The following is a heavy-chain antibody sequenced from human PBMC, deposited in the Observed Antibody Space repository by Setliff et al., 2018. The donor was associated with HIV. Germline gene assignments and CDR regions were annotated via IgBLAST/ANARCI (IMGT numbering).Heavy chain of an antibody. D-gene: IGHD4-17*01. CDR1: GGTFKNDV. J-gene: IGHJ6*03. V-gene: IGHV1-69*13. Sequence: GASVKVSCKASGGTFKNDVISWVRQAPGQGLEWMGGITPVFGTANYAQKFQGRVTIIADESTSTAYMEISNLRSEDTAVYYCARGRLLRRTVSNLFETVDYWDYYLDVWGKGTTVTVSS. CDR2: ITPVFGTA. CDR3: ARGRLLRRTVSNLFETVDYWDYYLDV.